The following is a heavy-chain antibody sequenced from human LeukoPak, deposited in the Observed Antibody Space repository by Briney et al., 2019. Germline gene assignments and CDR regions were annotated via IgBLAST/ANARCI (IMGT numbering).Heavy chain of an antibody. Sequence: GESLRLSCTASGFTFSNFWMGWVRQAPGKGLERVSGISGGGASTDYADSVKGRFTISRDNSKNTLYLQMSSLGADDTAVYYCAKGAGRSGSYRSDAFDIWGQGTVVTVSS. CDR1: GFTFSNFW. D-gene: IGHD3-10*01. CDR3: AKGAGRSGSYRSDAFDI. CDR2: ISGGGAST. V-gene: IGHV3-23*01. J-gene: IGHJ3*02.